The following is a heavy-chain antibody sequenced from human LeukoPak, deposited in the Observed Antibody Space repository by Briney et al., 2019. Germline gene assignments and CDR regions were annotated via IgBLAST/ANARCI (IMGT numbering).Heavy chain of an antibody. CDR1: GDSVSSNSAA. D-gene: IGHD6-19*01. CDR2: TYYRSKWYN. CDR3: ARIYSSGWLVDY. V-gene: IGHV6-1*01. Sequence: SQTLSLTCAVSGDSVSSNSAAWNWIRQSPSRGLEWLGRTYYRSKWYNDYAVSVKSRITINPDTSKNQFSLKLSSVTAADTAVYYCARIYSSGWLVDYWGQGTLVTVSS. J-gene: IGHJ4*02.